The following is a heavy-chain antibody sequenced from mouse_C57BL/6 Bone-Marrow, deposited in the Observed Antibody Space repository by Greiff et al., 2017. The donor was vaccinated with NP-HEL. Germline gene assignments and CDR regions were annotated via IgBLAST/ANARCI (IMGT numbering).Heavy chain of an antibody. CDR3: ARRLYGSSLYYFDY. CDR2: IYPRSGNT. D-gene: IGHD1-1*01. J-gene: IGHJ2*01. V-gene: IGHV1-81*01. Sequence: VQLVESGAELARPGASVKLSCKASGYTFTSYGISWVKQRTGQGLEWIGEIYPRSGNTYYNEKFKGKATLTADKSSSTAYMELRSLTSEDSAVYFCARRLYGSSLYYFDYWGQGTTLTVSS. CDR1: GYTFTSYG.